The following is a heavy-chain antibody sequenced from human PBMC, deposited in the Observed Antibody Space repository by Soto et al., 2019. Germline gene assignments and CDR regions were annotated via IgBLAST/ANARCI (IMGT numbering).Heavy chain of an antibody. CDR1: GGSFSSYA. CDR3: ATEIRAAGRPGRDV. V-gene: IGHV1-69*01. CDR2: IIPIVGTG. J-gene: IGHJ6*02. Sequence: QVQLVQSGAEVKKPGSSVKVSCKASGGSFSSYAISWVRQAPGQGLEWMGGIIPIVGTGNYAQNFQGRVTITADATTSTTYVYLSSLTAEDTAMYYCATEIRAAGRPGRDVLGHGTTVTVSS. D-gene: IGHD6-13*01.